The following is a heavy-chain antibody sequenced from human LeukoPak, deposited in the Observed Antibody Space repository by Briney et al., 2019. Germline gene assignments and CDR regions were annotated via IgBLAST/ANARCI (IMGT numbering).Heavy chain of an antibody. J-gene: IGHJ4*02. CDR3: ARDLDQYNGRFGGFGHDF. D-gene: IGHD3-10*01. V-gene: IGHV1-18*01. CDR2: ISAYNGNT. Sequence: ASVKASCKASGYTFINYGINWVRQAPGQGLEWMGWISAYNGNTNYAQGLQGRVTMTTDTSTSTVYMEMRSLTSDDTAVYYCARDLDQYNGRFGGFGHDFWGQGTLVTVSS. CDR1: GYTFINYG.